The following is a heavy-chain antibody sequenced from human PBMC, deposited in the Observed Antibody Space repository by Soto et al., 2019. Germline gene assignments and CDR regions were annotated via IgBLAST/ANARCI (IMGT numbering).Heavy chain of an antibody. J-gene: IGHJ6*02. CDR1: VGTFSNYT. CDR3: ARSSPYIVVRKPTGNQDYYGMEV. V-gene: IGHV1-69*01. CDR2: IIPVVGTT. D-gene: IGHD2-2*01. Sequence: QVQLVKSGAEVKKHASSVKVFCKASVGTFSNYTISWVRQAPGQGLEWMGGIIPVVGTTDYEQKFQGRVTITADGSTSTAYMKLSSLRSADTAVYYCARSSPYIVVRKPTGNQDYYGMEVWGQGTKVTVSS.